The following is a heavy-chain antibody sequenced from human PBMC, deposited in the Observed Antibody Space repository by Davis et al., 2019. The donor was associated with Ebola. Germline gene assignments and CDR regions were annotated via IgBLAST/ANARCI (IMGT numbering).Heavy chain of an antibody. CDR3: AREIIVVVVAAHSGDYYYGMDV. V-gene: IGHV1-18*01. CDR1: GYTFTSYG. CDR2: ISADTGNT. Sequence: AASVKVSCKASGYTFTSYGITWVRQAPGQGLEWMGWISADTGNTKYPQKFQGRVTMTRDTSTSTVYMELSSLRSEDTAVYYCAREIIVVVVAAHSGDYYYGMDVWGKGTTVTVSS. D-gene: IGHD2-15*01. J-gene: IGHJ6*04.